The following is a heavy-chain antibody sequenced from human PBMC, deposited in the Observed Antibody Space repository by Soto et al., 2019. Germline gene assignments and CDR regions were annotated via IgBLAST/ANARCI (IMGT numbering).Heavy chain of an antibody. V-gene: IGHV1-8*01. Sequence: ASVKVSCKASGYTFTSYDINWVRQATGQGLEWMGWMNPNSGNTGYAQKFQGRVTMTRNTSISTAYMELSSLRSEDTAVYYCARARNYDFWSGYYDYYYGMDVWGQGTTVTVSS. CDR3: ARARNYDFWSGYYDYYYGMDV. D-gene: IGHD3-3*01. J-gene: IGHJ6*02. CDR2: MNPNSGNT. CDR1: GYTFTSYD.